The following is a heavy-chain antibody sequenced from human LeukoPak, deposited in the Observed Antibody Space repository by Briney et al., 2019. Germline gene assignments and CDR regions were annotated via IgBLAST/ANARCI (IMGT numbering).Heavy chain of an antibody. CDR2: ISWNSGSI. D-gene: IGHD3-9*01. J-gene: IGHJ3*02. CDR3: AKDMGYDILTDAFDI. Sequence: GGSLRLSCAASGFTFDDYAMHWVRQAPGKGLEWVSGISWNSGSIGYADSVKGRFTISRDNAKNSLYLQMNSLRAEDMALYYCAKDMGYDILTDAFDIWGQGTMVTVSS. V-gene: IGHV3-9*03. CDR1: GFTFDDYA.